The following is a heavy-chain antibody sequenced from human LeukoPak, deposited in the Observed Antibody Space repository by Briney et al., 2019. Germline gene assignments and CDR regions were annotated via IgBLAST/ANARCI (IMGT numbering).Heavy chain of an antibody. CDR2: ISSSGSTI. V-gene: IGHV3-11*04. J-gene: IGHJ4*02. CDR1: GFTFDDYG. D-gene: IGHD2-2*03. CDR3: ASGYCSSTSCYS. Sequence: GGSLRLSCAASGFTFDDYGMSWVRQAPGKGLEWVSYISSSGSTIYYADSVKGRFTISRDNAKNSLYLQMNSLRAEDTAVYYCASGYCSSTSCYSWGQGTLVTVSS.